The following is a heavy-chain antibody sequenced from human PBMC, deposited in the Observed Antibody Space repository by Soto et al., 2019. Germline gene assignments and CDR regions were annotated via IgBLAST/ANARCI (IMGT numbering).Heavy chain of an antibody. J-gene: IGHJ4*02. Sequence: QVQLQESGPGLVKPSQTLSLTCTVSGVSLSSGDVYWTWIRQSPEKGLEGIGYIDSSGSTHYNPSLKTRVTILVDPSKNQFSLSLRSVTAADTAEYYCARQNGYDAGFGHWGQGLLVTVS. CDR1: GVSLSSGDVY. V-gene: IGHV4-30-4*01. CDR2: IDSSGST. D-gene: IGHD5-12*01. CDR3: ARQNGYDAGFGH.